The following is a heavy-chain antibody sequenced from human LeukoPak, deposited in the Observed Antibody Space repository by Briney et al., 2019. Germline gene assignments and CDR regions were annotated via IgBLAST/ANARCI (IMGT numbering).Heavy chain of an antibody. V-gene: IGHV4-30-2*01. CDR3: ARGPYYYGSGSYSYYFDY. CDR2: ISHSGST. J-gene: IGHJ4*02. CDR1: GGSISSGGYS. Sequence: SETLSLTCTVSGGSISSGGYSWSWIRQPPGKDLEWIGNISHSGSTSYNPSLKSRVTISADRSKNQFSLKLNSVTAADTAVYYCARGPYYYGSGSYSYYFDYWGQGTLVTVSS. D-gene: IGHD3-10*01.